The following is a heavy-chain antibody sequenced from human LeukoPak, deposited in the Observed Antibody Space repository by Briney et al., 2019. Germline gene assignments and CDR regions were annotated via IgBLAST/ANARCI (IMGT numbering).Heavy chain of an antibody. J-gene: IGHJ4*02. CDR1: GFTFSSYG. CDR3: ATCSTSLLFDYYFDY. V-gene: IGHV3-30*03. D-gene: IGHD2-2*01. CDR2: ISYDGKNK. Sequence: GRSLRLSCAASGFTFSSYGMHWVRQAPGKGLEWVAVISYDGKNKYYADAVKGRFTISRDNSKNTLYLQMNSLRAEDTAVYYCATCSTSLLFDYYFDYWGQGTLVTVSS.